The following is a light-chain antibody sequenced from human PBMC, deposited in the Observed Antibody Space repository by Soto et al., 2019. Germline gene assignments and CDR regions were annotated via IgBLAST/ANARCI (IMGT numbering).Light chain of an antibody. CDR3: QQYYHWRT. J-gene: IGKJ1*01. Sequence: EIVMTQSPAILSVSPGERGTLSCRASQDIGTKLAWYQQKPGQAPSLLMYDVSTRASAAPARFGGSGSGSEFTLTISSLQSEDFAIYFCQQYYHWRTFGQGTKVDIK. V-gene: IGKV3-15*01. CDR2: DVS. CDR1: QDIGTK.